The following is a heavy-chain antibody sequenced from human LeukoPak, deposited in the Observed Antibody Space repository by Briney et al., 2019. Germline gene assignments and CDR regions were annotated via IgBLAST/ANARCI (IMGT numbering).Heavy chain of an antibody. D-gene: IGHD4-17*01. J-gene: IGHJ5*02. CDR1: GGSISSSSYY. Sequence: PSETLSLTCTVSGGSISSSSYYWGWIRQPPGKVLEWIGSGFYTGSTYYIPSLKSRVTISVDTSKNQFSLKLSSVTAADTAVYYCARTYGDYVNWFDPWGQGTLVTVSS. CDR3: ARTYGDYVNWFDP. V-gene: IGHV4-39*01. CDR2: GFYTGST.